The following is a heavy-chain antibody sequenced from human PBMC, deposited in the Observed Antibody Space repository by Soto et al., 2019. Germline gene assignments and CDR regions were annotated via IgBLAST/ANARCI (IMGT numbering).Heavy chain of an antibody. J-gene: IGHJ4*02. CDR1: GGSISSSSYY. D-gene: IGHD5-12*01. CDR3: ARHYHSGYDGEDYFDY. V-gene: IGHV4-39*01. Sequence: SETLSLTCTVSGGSISSSSYYWGWIRQPPGKGLEWIGSIYYSGSTYYKKSLKNRVTISVDTSKNQFSLKLSSVNAAETAVYYCARHYHSGYDGEDYFDYWGQGTLVTVSS. CDR2: IYYSGST.